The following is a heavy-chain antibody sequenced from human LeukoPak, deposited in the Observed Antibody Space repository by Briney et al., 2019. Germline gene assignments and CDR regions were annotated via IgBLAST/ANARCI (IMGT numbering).Heavy chain of an antibody. CDR3: ARDRLQLQS. Sequence: TSETLSLTCTVSGGSISNYYWNWIRQPPGKGLEWIGYIYYTGNTNYNPSLKSRVTISVDTSKNQFSLKLSSVTAADTAVYYCARDRLQLQSWGQGTLVTVSS. D-gene: IGHD1-1*01. CDR1: GGSISNYY. V-gene: IGHV4-59*01. CDR2: IYYTGNT. J-gene: IGHJ5*02.